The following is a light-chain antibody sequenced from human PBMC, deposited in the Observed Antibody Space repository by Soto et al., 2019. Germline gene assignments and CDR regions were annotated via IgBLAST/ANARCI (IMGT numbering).Light chain of an antibody. V-gene: IGKV3-20*01. Sequence: EIVLTQSPGTLSLSPGERATLSCRASQSVSSSYLAWYQQKPGQAPRLLIGASSRATGIPDRFSGSGSGTDFTLTISRLEPEDFAVYYCQQYGSSPYTFGQGTKLEIK. CDR2: AS. J-gene: IGKJ2*01. CDR1: QSVSSSY. CDR3: QQYGSSPYT.